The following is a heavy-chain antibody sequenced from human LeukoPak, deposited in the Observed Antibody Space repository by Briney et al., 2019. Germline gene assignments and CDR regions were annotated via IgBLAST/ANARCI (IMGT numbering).Heavy chain of an antibody. Sequence: PSETLSLTCAAYGGSFSGYYWSWIRQPPGKGLEWIGEINHSGSTNYNPSLKSRVTISVDTSKNQFSLKLSSVTAADTAVYYCARGSHYYYGQSLFEYWGQGTLVTVS. CDR2: INHSGST. CDR1: GGSFSGYY. V-gene: IGHV4-34*01. J-gene: IGHJ4*02. D-gene: IGHD3-10*01. CDR3: ARGSHYYYGQSLFEY.